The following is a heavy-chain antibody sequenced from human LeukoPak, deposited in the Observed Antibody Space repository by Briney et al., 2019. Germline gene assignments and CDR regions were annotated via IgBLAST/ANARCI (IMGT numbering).Heavy chain of an antibody. Sequence: ASVKVSCKVSGYTLTELSMHWVRQAPGKGLEWMGGFDPEDGETIYAQKFQGRVTMTEDTSTDTAYMELSSLRSEDTAVYYCAAQRGGDCYSPNYFDYWGQGTLVTVSS. V-gene: IGHV1-24*01. CDR3: AAQRGGDCYSPNYFDY. D-gene: IGHD2-21*02. CDR2: FDPEDGET. CDR1: GYTLTELS. J-gene: IGHJ4*02.